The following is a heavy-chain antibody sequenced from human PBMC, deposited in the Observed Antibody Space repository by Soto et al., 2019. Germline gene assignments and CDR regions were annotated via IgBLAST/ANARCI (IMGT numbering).Heavy chain of an antibody. CDR2: IIPIFGTA. D-gene: IGHD5-18*01. J-gene: IGHJ6*02. CDR1: GGTFSSYA. CDR3: ARDKSMVNFEDRGGMDV. V-gene: IGHV1-69*01. Sequence: QVQLVQSGAEVKKPGSSVKVSCKASGGTFSSYAISWVRQAPGQGLEWMGGIIPIFGTANYAQKFQGRVTITADESTSTAYMELSSLRSEDTAVYYWARDKSMVNFEDRGGMDVWGQGTTVTVSS.